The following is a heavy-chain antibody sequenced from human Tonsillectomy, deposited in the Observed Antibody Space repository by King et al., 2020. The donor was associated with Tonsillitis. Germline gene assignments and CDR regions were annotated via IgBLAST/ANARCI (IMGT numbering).Heavy chain of an antibody. CDR1: GFTFSSYS. J-gene: IGHJ4*02. D-gene: IGHD6-19*01. CDR3: ASSPSSAWPRLFDY. V-gene: IGHV3-21*01. CDR2: ISSSSGYI. Sequence: DVQLVESGGGLVKPGGSLRLSCAASGFTFSSYSMNWVRQAPGKGPEWVSSISSSSGYIYYADSLKGRFTISRDNAKNSLYLQMNSLTAEDTAVYYCASSPSSAWPRLFDYWGQGTLAT.